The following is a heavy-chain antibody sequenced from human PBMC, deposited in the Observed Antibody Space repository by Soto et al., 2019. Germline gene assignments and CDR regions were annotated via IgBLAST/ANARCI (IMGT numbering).Heavy chain of an antibody. CDR2: ISGSGDST. Sequence: GGSLRLSCAASGFTFSSYAMSWVRQAPGKGLEWVSAISGSGDSTYYADSVKGRFTISRDNSKNTLYLQMNSLRADDTDVYYCATVCGFNSESDYWGQGTLVTVSS. J-gene: IGHJ4*02. CDR1: GFTFSSYA. D-gene: IGHD5-12*01. CDR3: ATVCGFNSESDY. V-gene: IGHV3-23*01.